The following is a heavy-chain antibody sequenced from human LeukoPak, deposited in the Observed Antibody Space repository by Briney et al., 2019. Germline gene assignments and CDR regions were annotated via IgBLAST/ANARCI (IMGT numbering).Heavy chain of an antibody. CDR1: AGSISSGSYY. CDR3: ARVSDYAWGSYRSDI. J-gene: IGHJ3*02. D-gene: IGHD3-16*02. V-gene: IGHV4-61*02. Sequence: SQTRSLTCTVSAGSISSGSYYWSWIREPAGKGLEWIGRIYTSGSTNYNPSLKSRFTISVDTSKNQFPLTLSSVTAADTAVYYCARVSDYAWGSYRSDIGGQGTMVTVS. CDR2: IYTSGST.